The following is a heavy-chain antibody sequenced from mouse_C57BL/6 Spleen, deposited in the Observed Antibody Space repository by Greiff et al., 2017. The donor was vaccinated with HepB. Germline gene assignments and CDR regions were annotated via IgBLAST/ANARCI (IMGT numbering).Heavy chain of an antibody. J-gene: IGHJ3*01. D-gene: IGHD2-4*01. CDR2: IRLKSDNYAT. CDR3: TVDYDGWFAY. V-gene: IGHV6-3*01. Sequence: EVKLLESGGGLVQPGGSMKLSCVASGFTFSNYWMNWVRQSPEKGLEWVAQIRLKSDNYATHYAESVKGRFTISRDDSKSSVYLQMNNLRAEDTGIYYCTVDYDGWFAYWGQGTLVTVSA. CDR1: GFTFSNYW.